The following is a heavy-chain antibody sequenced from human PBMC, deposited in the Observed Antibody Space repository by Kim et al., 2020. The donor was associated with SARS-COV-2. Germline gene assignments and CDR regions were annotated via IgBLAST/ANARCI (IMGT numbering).Heavy chain of an antibody. J-gene: IGHJ4*02. V-gene: IGHV3-33*01. CDR2: K. D-gene: IGHD5-12*01. CDR3: ARVDAYDSLDN. Sequence: KKYGASMKSRFTMSREHSKKTLFLQMDSLRAEGTAVYYCARVDAYDSLDNWGQGTLVTVSS.